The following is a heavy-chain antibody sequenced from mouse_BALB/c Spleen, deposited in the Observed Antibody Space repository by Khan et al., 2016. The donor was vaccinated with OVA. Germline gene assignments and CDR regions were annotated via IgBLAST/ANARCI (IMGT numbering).Heavy chain of an antibody. J-gene: IGHJ2*01. CDR2: INPSSGYT. CDR3: ARDRIDY. CDR1: GYTFTCYW. Sequence: QVQLQQSGAELAKPGASVKMSCKASGYTFTCYWMHWVKQRPGQGLEWIGYINPSSGYTEYNQNFKDKATLTADKSSSTAYMQLSSLTSEDSAVYYCARDRIDYWGQGTTLTVSS. V-gene: IGHV1-7*01.